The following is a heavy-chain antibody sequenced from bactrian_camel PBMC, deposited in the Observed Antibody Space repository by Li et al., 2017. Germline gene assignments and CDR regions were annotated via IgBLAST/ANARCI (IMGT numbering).Heavy chain of an antibody. Sequence: HVQLVESGGGSVQAGGSLRLSCTASGLVFGATQVGWYRGNECELVATIARYDRSYYASPAKGRFTISQDNAKNTVYLQMNSLRPEDTAVYYCAVGTLVSGCDYWGQGTQVTVS. J-gene: IGHJ4*01. CDR3: AVGTLVSGCDY. CDR2: IARYDRS. CDR1: GLVFGATQ. V-gene: IGHV3S53*01. D-gene: IGHD7*01.